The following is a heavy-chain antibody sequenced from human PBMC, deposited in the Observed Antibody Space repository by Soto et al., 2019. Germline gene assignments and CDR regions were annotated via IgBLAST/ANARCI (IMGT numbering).Heavy chain of an antibody. J-gene: IGHJ6*02. CDR1: GYTLTELS. CDR3: ATNSGIAADGRLGYYYYYYGMDV. CDR2: FDPEDGET. Sequence: ASVKVSCKVSGYTLTELSMHWVRQAPGKGLEWMGGFDPEDGETIYAQKFQGRVTMTEDTSTDTAYMELSSLRSEDTAVYYCATNSGIAADGRLGYYYYYYGMDVWGQGTTVTVSS. V-gene: IGHV1-24*01. D-gene: IGHD6-13*01.